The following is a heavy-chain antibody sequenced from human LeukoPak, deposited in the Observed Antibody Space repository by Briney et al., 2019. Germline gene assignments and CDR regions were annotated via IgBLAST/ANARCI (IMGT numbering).Heavy chain of an antibody. CDR3: ARDVHGDYGSGWFDP. CDR2: IMPLFGTA. D-gene: IGHD4-17*01. V-gene: IGHV1-69*05. J-gene: IGHJ5*02. CDR1: GGTFNNSA. Sequence: GASVKVSCKTSGGTFNNSAISWVRQAPGQGIEWLGGIMPLFGTAGYAQKFQGRVTITKDESTRTVYLELTSLTSDDTAAYYCARDVHGDYGSGWFDPWGQGTLVSVSS.